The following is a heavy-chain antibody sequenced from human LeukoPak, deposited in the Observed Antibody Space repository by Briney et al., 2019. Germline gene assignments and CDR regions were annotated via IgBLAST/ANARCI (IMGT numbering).Heavy chain of an antibody. V-gene: IGHV4-34*01. Sequence: SETLSLTCAVYGXSFSGYYWSWIRQPPGKGLEWIGEINHSGSTNYNPSLKSRVTISVDTSKNQFSLKLRSVTAADTAVYYCARGPDYYDSSGLEFDYWGQGTLVTVSS. CDR1: GXSFSGYY. CDR3: ARGPDYYDSSGLEFDY. J-gene: IGHJ4*02. CDR2: INHSGST. D-gene: IGHD3-22*01.